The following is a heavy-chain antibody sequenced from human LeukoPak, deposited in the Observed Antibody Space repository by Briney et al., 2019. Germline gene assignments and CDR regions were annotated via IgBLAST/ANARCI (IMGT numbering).Heavy chain of an antibody. CDR2: ISSSGSTI. CDR1: GFTFSSYE. D-gene: IGHD3-22*01. V-gene: IGHV3-48*03. Sequence: GGSLRLSCAASGFTFSSYEMNWDRQAPGKGLEWVSYISSSGSTIYYADSVKGRFTISRDNAKNSLYLQMNSLRAEDTAVYYCARDTHYYDSSGYYFAWPFDYWGQGTLVTVSS. CDR3: ARDTHYYDSSGYYFAWPFDY. J-gene: IGHJ4*02.